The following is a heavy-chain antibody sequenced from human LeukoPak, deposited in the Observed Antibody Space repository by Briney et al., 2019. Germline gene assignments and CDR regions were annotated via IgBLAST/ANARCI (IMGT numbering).Heavy chain of an antibody. CDR2: ISGSGGST. CDR3: AKSPSSYYYYYMDV. CDR1: GFTFSSYA. Sequence: GGSLRLSCAASGFTFSSYAMSWVRQAPGKGLEWVSAISGSGGSTYYADSVKGRFTISRDNSKNTLYLQMDSLRAEDTAVYYCAKSPSSYYYYYMDVWGKGTTVTVSS. V-gene: IGHV3-23*01. J-gene: IGHJ6*03.